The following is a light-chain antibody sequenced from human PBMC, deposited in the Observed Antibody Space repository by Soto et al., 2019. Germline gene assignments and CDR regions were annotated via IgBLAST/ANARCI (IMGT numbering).Light chain of an antibody. CDR3: SSYTSSSTRG. CDR2: EVS. CDR1: SSDVGGYNY. J-gene: IGLJ3*02. V-gene: IGLV2-14*01. Sequence: QSALTQPASVSGSPGQSITISCTGTSSDVGGYNYGSWYQQHPGKAPKLMIYEVSNRPSGVSNRFSGSKSGNTASLTIAGLKAEDEADYYCSSYTSSSTRGFGGGTKVTVL.